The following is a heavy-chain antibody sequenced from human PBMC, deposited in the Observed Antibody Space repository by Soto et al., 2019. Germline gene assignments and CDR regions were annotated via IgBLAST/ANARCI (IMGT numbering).Heavy chain of an antibody. Sequence: SETLSLTCTVSGGSISSGDYYWSWIRQPPGKGLEWIGYIYYSGSTYYNPSLKSRVTISVDTSKNQFSLKLSSVTAADTAVYYCARSPRGLGELSQFDYWGQGTLVTVSS. CDR3: ARSPRGLGELSQFDY. J-gene: IGHJ4*02. V-gene: IGHV4-30-4*01. CDR2: IYYSGST. CDR1: GGSISSGDYY. D-gene: IGHD3-16*02.